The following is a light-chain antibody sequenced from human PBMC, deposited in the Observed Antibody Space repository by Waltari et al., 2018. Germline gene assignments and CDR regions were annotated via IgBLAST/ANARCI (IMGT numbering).Light chain of an antibody. J-gene: IGLJ3*02. CDR3: SSDTSSSTCGV. V-gene: IGLV2-14*01. CDR2: DVS. Sequence: QSALTQPASVSGSPGQSITISCTGTSSDVGGYNYVSWYQQHPGKAPKLMIYDVSKRPAGGSNRCAGCKSGNTASLTISGLQAEDEAEYYCSSDTSSSTCGVFGGGTKLTVL. CDR1: SSDVGGYNY.